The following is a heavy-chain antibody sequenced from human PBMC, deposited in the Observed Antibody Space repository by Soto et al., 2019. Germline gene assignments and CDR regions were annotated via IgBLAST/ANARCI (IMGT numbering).Heavy chain of an antibody. CDR2: IYHSGST. J-gene: IGHJ6*02. D-gene: IGHD1-26*01. Sequence: SETLSLTCAVSGGSISSSNWCSWVRQPPGKGLEWIGEIYHSGSTNYNPSLKSRVTISVDKSKNQFSLKLSSVTAADTAVYYCARVSGSYYYGMDVWGQGTTVT. CDR1: GGSISSSNW. V-gene: IGHV4-4*02. CDR3: ARVSGSYYYGMDV.